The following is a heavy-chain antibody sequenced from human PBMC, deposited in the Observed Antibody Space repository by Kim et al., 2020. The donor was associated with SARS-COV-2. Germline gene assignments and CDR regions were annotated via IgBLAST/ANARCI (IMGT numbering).Heavy chain of an antibody. D-gene: IGHD1-1*01. CDR3: AKEIRTTGTTSYYFGMDV. CDR1: GSPFSSYA. J-gene: IGHJ6*02. Sequence: GGSLRLSCVASGSPFSSYAMNWVRQAPGKGLEWVSAVSGSGDTTYYGDSLKGRFTISRDNSKNTVYLQMNSLRAEDTAVYYCAKEIRTTGTTSYYFGMDVWGQGTTVSVSS. CDR2: VSGSGDTT. V-gene: IGHV3-23*01.